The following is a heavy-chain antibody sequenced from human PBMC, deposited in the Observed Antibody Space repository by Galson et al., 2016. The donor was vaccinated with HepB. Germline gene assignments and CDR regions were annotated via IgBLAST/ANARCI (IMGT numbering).Heavy chain of an antibody. V-gene: IGHV3-30*03. D-gene: IGHD2/OR15-2a*01. J-gene: IGHJ4*02. CDR1: GFILGSFG. CDR2: DSMDGRRK. CDR3: ARRHEYCPPVGCSVDY. Sequence: SLRLSCAASGFILGSFGAHWVRQAPGKGLEWVAADSMDGRRKFYADSVKGRFTIFRDNSNDMLFLQMSILTEDDTAVYYCARRHEYCPPVGCSVDYWGQGTLVSVSS.